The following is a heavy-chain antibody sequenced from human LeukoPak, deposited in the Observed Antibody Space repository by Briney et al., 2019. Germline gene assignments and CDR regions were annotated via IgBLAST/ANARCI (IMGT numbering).Heavy chain of an antibody. CDR2: INHSGST. CDR3: ARGTYYYGSGSYYLPA. Sequence: SETLSLTCAVYGGSFSGYDWSWIRQPPGKGLEWIGEINHSGSTNYNPSLKSRVTISVDTSKNQFSLKLSSVTAADTAVYYCARGTYYYGSGSYYLPAWGQGTLVTVSS. J-gene: IGHJ5*02. CDR1: GGSFSGYD. V-gene: IGHV4-34*01. D-gene: IGHD3-10*01.